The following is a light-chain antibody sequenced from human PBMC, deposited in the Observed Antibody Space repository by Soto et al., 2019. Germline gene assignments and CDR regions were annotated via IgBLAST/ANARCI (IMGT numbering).Light chain of an antibody. CDR3: SLSYSGVRV. J-gene: IGLJ3*02. CDR2: DTN. CDR1: TGAVTGGHW. Sequence: QAVVTQEPSLTVSPGGTVTLTCGSSTGAVTGGHWPYWFQQKPGQVPRPLIYDTNNRHSWTPARFSGSLLGGMAALILSGGQPEDEADYYCSLSYSGVRVFGGGTKVTVL. V-gene: IGLV7-46*01.